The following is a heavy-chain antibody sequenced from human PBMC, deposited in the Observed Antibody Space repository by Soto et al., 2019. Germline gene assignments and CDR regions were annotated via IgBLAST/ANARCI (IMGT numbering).Heavy chain of an antibody. CDR3: AKDLEWELRSGFWFDY. V-gene: IGHV3-23*01. CDR2: ISGSGGST. Sequence: EVQLLVSGGDLVQPGGSLRLSCVASGFTFGRRAMSWVRQAPGEGLEWVSTISGSGGSTYYADSVKGRFTISRDNSKNTLYLQMNSLRAEDTAVYYCAKDLEWELRSGFWFDYWGQGTLVTVSS. J-gene: IGHJ4*02. CDR1: GFTFGRRA. D-gene: IGHD1-26*01.